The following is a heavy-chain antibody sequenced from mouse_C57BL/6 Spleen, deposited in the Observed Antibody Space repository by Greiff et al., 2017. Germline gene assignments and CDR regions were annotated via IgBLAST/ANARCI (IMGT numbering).Heavy chain of an antibody. V-gene: IGHV1-55*01. CDR1: GYTFTSYW. Sequence: QVQLQQPGAELVKPGASVKMSCKASGYTFTSYWITWVKQRPGQGLEWIGDIYPGSGSTNYNEKFKSKATLTVDTSSSAAYMQLSSLTSEDSAVYYCAREGLLNYYGSSYVGFAYWGQGTLVTVSA. D-gene: IGHD1-1*01. CDR2: IYPGSGST. CDR3: AREGLLNYYGSSYVGFAY. J-gene: IGHJ3*01.